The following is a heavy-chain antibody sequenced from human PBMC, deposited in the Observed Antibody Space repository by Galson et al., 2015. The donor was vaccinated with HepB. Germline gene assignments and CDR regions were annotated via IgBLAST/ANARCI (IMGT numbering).Heavy chain of an antibody. D-gene: IGHD6-6*01. Sequence: PALVKPTQTLTLTCTFSGFSLSTSGMCVSWIRQPPGKALEWLALIDWDDDKYYSASLKTRLTISKDTSKNQVVLTMTNMDPVDTATYYCARIPARHYYYGMDVWGQGTTVTVSS. CDR2: IDWDDDK. CDR3: ARIPARHYYYGMDV. V-gene: IGHV2-70*01. J-gene: IGHJ6*02. CDR1: GFSLSTSGMC.